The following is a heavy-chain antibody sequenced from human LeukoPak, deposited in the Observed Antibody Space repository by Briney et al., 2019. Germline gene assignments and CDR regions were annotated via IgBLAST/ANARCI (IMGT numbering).Heavy chain of an antibody. CDR3: ARGAYCSSTSCYGWVPVPFDY. CDR2: IYYSGST. D-gene: IGHD2-2*01. J-gene: IGHJ4*02. CDR1: GGSISSYY. V-gene: IGHV4-59*01. Sequence: SETLSLTCTVSGGSISSYYWSWIRQPPGKGLEWIGYIYYSGSTNYNPSLKSRVTISVDTSKNQFSLKLSSVTAADTAVYYCARGAYCSSTSCYGWVPVPFDYWGQGTLVTVSS.